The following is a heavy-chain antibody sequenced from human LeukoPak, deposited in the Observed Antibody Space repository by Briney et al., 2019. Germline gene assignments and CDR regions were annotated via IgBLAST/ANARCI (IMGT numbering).Heavy chain of an antibody. Sequence: ASVKVSCKASGYTFTSFDFNWVRQATGQGLEWMGWMKSNNGHTGYAQKFQGRVTMTRDTSVNTAYMELSRLRSDDTAVYFCARDLSGPNYGMDVWGQGTTVTVSS. CDR2: MKSNNGHT. CDR1: GYTFTSFD. V-gene: IGHV1-8*01. J-gene: IGHJ6*02. D-gene: IGHD3-9*01. CDR3: ARDLSGPNYGMDV.